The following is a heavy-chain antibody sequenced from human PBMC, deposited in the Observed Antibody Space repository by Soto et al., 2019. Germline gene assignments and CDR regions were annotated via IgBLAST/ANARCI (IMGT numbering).Heavy chain of an antibody. J-gene: IGHJ4*01. CDR3: ARGSHKLHSYDSGGFYHYVDY. CDR2: INDSGST. V-gene: IGHV4-34*01. Sequence: SETLSLTCAVYGGSFSDYSWTWIRQPPGKGLEWIGEINDSGSTNYTPSLERRVTRSRDTSKNRFSLKLSSVTAAETAVYDCARGSHKLHSYDSGGFYHYVDYCGQGSLVAVSS. D-gene: IGHD3-22*01. CDR1: GGSFSDYS.